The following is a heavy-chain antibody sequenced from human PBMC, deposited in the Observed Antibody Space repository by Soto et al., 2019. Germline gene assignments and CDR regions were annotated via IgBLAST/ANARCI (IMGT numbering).Heavy chain of an antibody. Sequence: PGGSLRLSCAASGFTFNKYGMHWVRQAPGKGLEWVSVISYDGSNKYYADSVKGRFTISRDNSENTLYLQMNSLRAEDTAVYYCAKGLFAYYYGVDVWGQGTTVTVSS. D-gene: IGHD3-10*02. CDR3: AKGLFAYYYGVDV. J-gene: IGHJ6*02. CDR2: ISYDGSNK. CDR1: GFTFNKYG. V-gene: IGHV3-30*18.